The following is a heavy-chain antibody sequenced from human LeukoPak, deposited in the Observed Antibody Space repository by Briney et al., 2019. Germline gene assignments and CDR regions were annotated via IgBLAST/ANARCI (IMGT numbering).Heavy chain of an antibody. V-gene: IGHV4-34*01. J-gene: IGHJ6*04. Sequence: SETLSLTCAVYGGSLSGYYWSWIRQPPGKGLEWIGEINHSGSTNYNPSLKSRVTISVDTSKNQFSLKLSSVTAADTAVYYCARGRGKAGPTAMAPRYYYYGMDVWGKGTTVTVSS. CDR3: ARGRGKAGPTAMAPRYYYYGMDV. CDR1: GGSLSGYY. CDR2: INHSGST. D-gene: IGHD5-18*01.